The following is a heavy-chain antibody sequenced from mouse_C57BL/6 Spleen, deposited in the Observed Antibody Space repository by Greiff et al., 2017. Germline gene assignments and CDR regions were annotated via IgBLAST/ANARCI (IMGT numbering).Heavy chain of an antibody. CDR2: ISDGGSYT. CDR1: GSTFSSHA. CDR3: ARWDGIAY. Sequence: VQRVESGGGLVKLGGSLKLPCAAFGSTFSSHAMPWVRQTLEKRLEWVATISDGGSYTYYPDNVKGRFTISRDNAKNNLYLQMSHLKSEDTAMYYCARWDGIAYWGQGTLVTVSA. J-gene: IGHJ3*01. D-gene: IGHD2-1*01. V-gene: IGHV5-4*01.